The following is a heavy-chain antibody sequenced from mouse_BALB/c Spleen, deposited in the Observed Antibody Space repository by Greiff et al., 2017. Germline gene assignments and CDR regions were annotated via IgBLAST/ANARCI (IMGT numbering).Heavy chain of an antibody. Sequence: EVQLVESGGGLVKPGGSLKLSCAASGFTFSSYAMSWVRQTPEKRLEWVASISSGGSTYYPDSVKGRFTISRNNARNILYLQMSSLRSEDTAMYYCARGTYAMDYWGQGTSVTVSS. CDR2: ISSGGST. J-gene: IGHJ4*01. CDR3: ARGTYAMDY. V-gene: IGHV5-6-5*01. CDR1: GFTFSSYA.